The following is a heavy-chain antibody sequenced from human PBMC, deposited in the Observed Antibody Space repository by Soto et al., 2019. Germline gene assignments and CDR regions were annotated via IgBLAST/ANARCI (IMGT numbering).Heavy chain of an antibody. J-gene: IGHJ3*01. V-gene: IGHV3-43*01. D-gene: IGHD2-15*01. CDR3: AKVLDIVVVVAALSF. Sequence: EVQLVESGGVVVQPGGSLRLSCAASGFTFDDYTMHWVRQAPGKGLEWVSLISWDGGSTYYADSVKGRFTISRDNSKNSLYLQMNSLRTADTALYYCAKVLDIVVVVAALSFWGQGTMVTVSS. CDR2: ISWDGGST. CDR1: GFTFDDYT.